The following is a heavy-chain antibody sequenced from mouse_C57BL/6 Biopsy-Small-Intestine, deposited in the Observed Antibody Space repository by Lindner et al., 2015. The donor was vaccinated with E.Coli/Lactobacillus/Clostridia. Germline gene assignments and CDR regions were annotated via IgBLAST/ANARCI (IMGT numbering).Heavy chain of an antibody. V-gene: IGHV1-81*01. Sequence: VQLQESGAELARPGASVRLSCKASGYTFTSYGISWVKQRAGQGLEWIGEIYPSSGNTYYNEKFKGKATLTADKSSNTASMELRSLTSEDSAVYFCARWGATVVATEFDYWGQGTTLTVSS. CDR3: ARWGATVVATEFDY. J-gene: IGHJ2*01. D-gene: IGHD1-1*01. CDR1: GYTFTSYG. CDR2: IYPSSGNT.